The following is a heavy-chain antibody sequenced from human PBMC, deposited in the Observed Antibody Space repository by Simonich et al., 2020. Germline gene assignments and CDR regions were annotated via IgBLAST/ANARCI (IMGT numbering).Heavy chain of an antibody. CDR1: GGTFSSYA. Sequence: QVQLVQSGAEVKKPGSSVKVSCKASGGTFSSYAISWVRQAPGQGLEGMGGIIPIFGTANYAQKFQGRVTITADESTSTAYMELSSLRSEDTAVYYCALRGGDFNFWSGYRFDPWGQGTLVTVSS. CDR2: IIPIFGTA. V-gene: IGHV1-69*13. CDR3: ALRGGDFNFWSGYRFDP. D-gene: IGHD3-3*01. J-gene: IGHJ5*02.